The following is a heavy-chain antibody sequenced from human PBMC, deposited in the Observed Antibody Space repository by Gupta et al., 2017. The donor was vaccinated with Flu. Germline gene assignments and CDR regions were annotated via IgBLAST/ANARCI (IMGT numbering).Heavy chain of an antibody. CDR1: GFTFSSYS. CDR2: ISSSSSYI. J-gene: IGHJ6*02. Sequence: EVQLVESGGGLVKPGGSLRLSCAASGFTFSSYSLNWVRQAPGKGLEWVSSISSSSSYIYYADSVKGRFTISRDNAKNSLYLQMNSLRAEDTAVYYCARDDGSSSSGMDVWGQGTTVTVSS. CDR3: ARDDGSSSSGMDV. V-gene: IGHV3-21*01. D-gene: IGHD6-6*01.